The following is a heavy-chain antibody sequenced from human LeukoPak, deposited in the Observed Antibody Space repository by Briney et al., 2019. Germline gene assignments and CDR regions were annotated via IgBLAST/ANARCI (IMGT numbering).Heavy chain of an antibody. CDR2: IKQDGSEK. CDR1: GFTFSSYW. J-gene: IGHJ3*02. D-gene: IGHD6-13*01. V-gene: IGHV3-7*01. CDR3: ARDRYSSSWYLGAFDI. Sequence: GGSLRLSCAASGFTFSSYWMSWVRQAPGKGLEWVANIKQDGSEKYYVDSVKGRFTISRDNAKNSLYLQMNSLRAEDTAVYYCARDRYSSSWYLGAFDIWGQGTMVTVSS.